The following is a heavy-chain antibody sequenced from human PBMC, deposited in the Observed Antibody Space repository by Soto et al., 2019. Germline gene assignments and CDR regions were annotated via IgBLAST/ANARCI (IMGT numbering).Heavy chain of an antibody. CDR2: IGGGDDI. D-gene: IGHD3-3*02. V-gene: IGHV3-23*01. CDR1: GFTFSNYA. Sequence: VQLLESGGGLVQPGGSLRLSCEASGFTFSNYAMAWVRQTPGEGPEWVSTIGGGDDIFYAESVQGRFIISRDDSRSTMYLQMDNLRVEDTAIYCCAKDSISYNGIYDAFDVWGQGTAVTVSS. J-gene: IGHJ3*01. CDR3: AKDSISYNGIYDAFDV.